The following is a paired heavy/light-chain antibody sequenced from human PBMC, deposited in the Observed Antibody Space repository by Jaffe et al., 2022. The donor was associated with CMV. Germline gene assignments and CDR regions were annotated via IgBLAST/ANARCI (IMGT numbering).Heavy chain of an antibody. V-gene: IGHV3-48*03. CDR3: AREWAPESDILTGYYRRSAFDI. CDR1: GFTFSSYE. J-gene: IGHJ3*02. CDR2: ISSSGSTI. Sequence: EVQLVESGGGLVQPGGSLRLSCAASGFTFSSYEMNWVRQAPGKGLEWVSYISSSGSTIYYADSVKGRFTISRDNAKNSLYLQMNSLRAEDTAVYYCAREWAPESDILTGYYRRSAFDIWGQGTMVTVSS. D-gene: IGHD3-9*01.
Light chain of an antibody. Sequence: QSVLTQPPSASGTPGQRVTISCSGSSSNIGSNTVNWYQQLPGTAPKLLIYSNNQRPSGVPDRFSGSKSGTSASLAISGLQSEDEADYYCAAWDDSLGEVFGGGTKLTVL. CDR1: SSNIGSNT. J-gene: IGLJ2*01. V-gene: IGLV1-44*01. CDR2: SNN. CDR3: AAWDDSLGEV.